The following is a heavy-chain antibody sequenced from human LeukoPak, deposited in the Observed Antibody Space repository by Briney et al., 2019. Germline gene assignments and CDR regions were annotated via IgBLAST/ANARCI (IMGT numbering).Heavy chain of an antibody. CDR3: TTAAYCSGGSCYSGYFQH. Sequence: GGSLRLSCAASGFTFSIYAMSWVRQAPGKGLEWVSAISGSGGSTYYADSVKGRFTISRDNSKNTLYLQMNSLRAEDTAVYYCTTAAYCSGGSCYSGYFQHWGQGTLVTVSS. CDR2: ISGSGGST. V-gene: IGHV3-23*01. D-gene: IGHD2-15*01. CDR1: GFTFSIYA. J-gene: IGHJ1*01.